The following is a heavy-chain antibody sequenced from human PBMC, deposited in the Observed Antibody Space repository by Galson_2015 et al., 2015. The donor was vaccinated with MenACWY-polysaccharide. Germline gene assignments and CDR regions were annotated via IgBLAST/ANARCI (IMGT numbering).Heavy chain of an antibody. CDR1: GGSFSGYY. V-gene: IGHV4-34*01. CDR2: INHSGST. CDR3: ARKGRVVVVPAMMGWFDP. J-gene: IGHJ5*02. Sequence: ETLSLTCAVYGGSFSGYYWSWIRQPPGKGLEWIGEINHSGSTNYNPSLKSRVTISVDTSKNQFSLKLSSVTAADTAVYFCARKGRVVVVPAMMGWFDPWGQGTLVTVSS. D-gene: IGHD2-2*01.